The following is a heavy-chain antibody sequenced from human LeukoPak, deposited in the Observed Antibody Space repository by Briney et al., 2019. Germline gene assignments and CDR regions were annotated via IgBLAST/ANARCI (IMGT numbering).Heavy chain of an antibody. D-gene: IGHD6-25*01. CDR2: ISSSSSYI. Sequence: PGGSLRLSCAASGFTFSSYSMNWVRQAPGKGLEWVSSISSSSSYIYYADSVKGRFTISRDNAKNSLYLQMNSLRAEDTAVYYCARSYIAAAGDDYWGQGTLVTVSS. CDR1: GFTFSSYS. CDR3: ARSYIAAAGDDY. V-gene: IGHV3-21*01. J-gene: IGHJ4*02.